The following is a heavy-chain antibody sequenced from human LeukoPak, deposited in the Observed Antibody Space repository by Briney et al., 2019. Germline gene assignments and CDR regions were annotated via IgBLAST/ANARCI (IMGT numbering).Heavy chain of an antibody. CDR3: AKDPSYSSSSGY. CDR1: GFTFSSYS. D-gene: IGHD6-13*01. J-gene: IGHJ4*02. Sequence: GGSLRLSCAASGFTFSSYSMNWVRQAPGKGLEWVSSISSSSSYIYYADSVKGRFTISRDNAKNSLYLQMNSLRAEDTAVYYCAKDPSYSSSSGYWGQGTLVTVSS. CDR2: ISSSSSYI. V-gene: IGHV3-21*04.